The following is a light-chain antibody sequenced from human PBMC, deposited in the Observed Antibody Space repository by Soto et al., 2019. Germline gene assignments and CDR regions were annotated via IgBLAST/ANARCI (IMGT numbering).Light chain of an antibody. CDR1: SSDVGAYNY. CDR2: DVS. V-gene: IGLV2-14*03. Sequence: QSALTQRASVSGSPGQSITISCTGTSSDVGAYNYVSWYQQHPGKAPKLIIYDVSNRPSGVSNRFSGSKSGNTASLTISGLQAEDEADYYCSSYTTSSTVIFGGGTKLTVL. CDR3: SSYTTSSTVI. J-gene: IGLJ2*01.